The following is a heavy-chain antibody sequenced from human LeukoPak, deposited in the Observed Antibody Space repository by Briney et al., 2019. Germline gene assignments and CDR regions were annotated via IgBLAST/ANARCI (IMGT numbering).Heavy chain of an antibody. V-gene: IGHV4-59*08. CDR1: GASISRYY. Sequence: PSETLSLTCTVSGASISRYYWSWIRLPPGKGLEYIGCIDHNGRTNYSPSLQSRVTMSVDTSKNQFSLNLTSVTAADTAVYYCARHLGLMTNLQYWGPGTLITVSS. J-gene: IGHJ1*01. CDR3: ARHLGLMTNLQY. CDR2: IDHNGRT. D-gene: IGHD3-16*01.